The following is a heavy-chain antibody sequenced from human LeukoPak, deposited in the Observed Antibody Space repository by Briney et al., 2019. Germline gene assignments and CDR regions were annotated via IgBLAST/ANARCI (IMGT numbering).Heavy chain of an antibody. V-gene: IGHV1-46*01. CDR2: INPSGGST. CDR3: ARVGSTMGYFQH. CDR1: GYTFTSYY. Sequence: GASVKVSCKASGYTFTSYYMHWVRQAPGQGLEWMGIINPSGGSTSYARKFQGRVTMTRDTSTSTVYMELSSLRSEDTAVYYCARVGSTMGYFQHWGQGTLVTVSS. D-gene: IGHD3-10*01. J-gene: IGHJ1*01.